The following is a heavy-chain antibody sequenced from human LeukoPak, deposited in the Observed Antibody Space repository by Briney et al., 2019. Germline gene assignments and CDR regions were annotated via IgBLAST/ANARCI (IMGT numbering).Heavy chain of an antibody. Sequence: AGGSLRLSCAASGFTFSSYAMSWVRQAPGKGLEWVSGISGSGSRTYYADSVKGRFTISRDNAKNSLYLQMNSLRAEDTAVYYCARGNSYYDFWSGFRWGQGTLVTVSS. J-gene: IGHJ4*02. CDR3: ARGNSYYDFWSGFR. D-gene: IGHD3-3*01. CDR1: GFTFSSYA. V-gene: IGHV3-23*01. CDR2: ISGSGSRT.